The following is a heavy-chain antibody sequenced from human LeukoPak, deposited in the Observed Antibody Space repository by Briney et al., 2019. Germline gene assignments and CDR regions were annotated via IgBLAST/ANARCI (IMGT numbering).Heavy chain of an antibody. J-gene: IGHJ4*02. CDR1: GGSISSGGYY. CDR3: AREGFWSGYYTGY. D-gene: IGHD3-3*01. CDR2: IYHSGST. Sequence: PSETLSLTCTVSGGSISSGGYYWSWIRQPPGKGLEWIGYIYHSGSTYYNPSLKSRVTISVDRSKNQFSLKLSSVTAADTAVYYCAREGFWSGYYTGYWGQGTLVTVSS. V-gene: IGHV4-30-2*01.